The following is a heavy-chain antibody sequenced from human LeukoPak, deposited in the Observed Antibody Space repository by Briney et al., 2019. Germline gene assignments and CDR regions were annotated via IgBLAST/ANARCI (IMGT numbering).Heavy chain of an antibody. CDR2: THYSGST. CDR3: ARHSTIFGVVRES. J-gene: IGHJ5*02. Sequence: SETLPLTCIVSGGSISISSYYWGWIRQPPGKGLEWIGSTHYSGSTQYNPSLRSRVTISVDTSKNQFSLKLSSVTATDTAVYYCARHSTIFGVVRESWGQGSLVTVSS. CDR1: GGSISISSYY. D-gene: IGHD3-3*01. V-gene: IGHV4-39*01.